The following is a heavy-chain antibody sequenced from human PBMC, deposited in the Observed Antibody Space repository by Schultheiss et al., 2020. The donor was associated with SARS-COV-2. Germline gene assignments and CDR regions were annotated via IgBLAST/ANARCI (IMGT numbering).Heavy chain of an antibody. CDR1: GFTFSSYA. CDR2: ISGSGVST. D-gene: IGHD2-2*01. J-gene: IGHJ6*03. Sequence: GGSLRLSCAASGFTFSSYAMSWVRQAPGKGLEWVSTISGSGVSTYYADSVKGRFTISRDNSKNTLYLQMNSLRAEDTAVYYCAKAPSAIVVVPAAILGYYMDVWGKGTTVTVSS. CDR3: AKAPSAIVVVPAAILGYYMDV. V-gene: IGHV3-23*01.